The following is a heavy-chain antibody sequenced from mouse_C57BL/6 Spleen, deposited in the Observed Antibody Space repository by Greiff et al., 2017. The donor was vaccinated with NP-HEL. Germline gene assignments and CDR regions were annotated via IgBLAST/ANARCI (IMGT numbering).Heavy chain of an antibody. CDR3: ASNGNYVNGYFDV. V-gene: IGHV1-7*01. Sequence: QVQLQQSGAELAKPGASVKLSCKASGYTFTSYWMHWVKQRPGQGLEWIGYINPSSGYTKYNQTFKDKATLTADKSSSTAYMQLSSLTYEDSAVYDCASNGNYVNGYFDVWGTGTTVTVSS. CDR2: INPSSGYT. J-gene: IGHJ1*03. D-gene: IGHD2-1*01. CDR1: GYTFTSYW.